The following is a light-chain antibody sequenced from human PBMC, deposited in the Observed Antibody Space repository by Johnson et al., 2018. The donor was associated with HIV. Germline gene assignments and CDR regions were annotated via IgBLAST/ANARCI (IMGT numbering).Light chain of an antibody. V-gene: IGLV1-51*01. CDR3: GTWDSSLRVGF. CDR1: SSNIGNNY. CDR2: DHN. J-gene: IGLJ1*01. Sequence: QSVLTQPPSVSAAPGQKVTISCSGSSSNIGNNYVSWYQQLPGTAPKLLIYDHNKRPSGIPDRFSGSKSGTSATLGITGLQTGDEADYYCGTWDSSLRVGFFVTGTMITVL.